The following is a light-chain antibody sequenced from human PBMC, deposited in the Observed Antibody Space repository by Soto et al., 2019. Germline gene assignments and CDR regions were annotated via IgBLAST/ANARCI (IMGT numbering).Light chain of an antibody. V-gene: IGKV3-11*01. CDR2: DAS. CDR3: HQRQSWPRT. CDR1: QGVNTR. J-gene: IGKJ1*01. Sequence: EIVLTQSPATLSSFPGDRVTLSCRASQGVNTRLAWYQHRPGQAPRLLIYDASNRAAGIPARFSASGSGTDFTLTISDVQPEDFALYYCHQRQSWPRTFGQGTKVDIK.